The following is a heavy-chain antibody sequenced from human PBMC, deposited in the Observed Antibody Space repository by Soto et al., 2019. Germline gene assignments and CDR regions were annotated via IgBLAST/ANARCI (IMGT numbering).Heavy chain of an antibody. J-gene: IGHJ3*02. CDR3: AREAYSSGWFRGRGSPDAFDI. D-gene: IGHD6-19*01. CDR2: ISAYNGNT. Sequence: ASVKVSCKASGYTFTSYGISWVRQAPGQGLEWMGWISAYNGNTNYAQKLQGRVTMTTDTSTSTAYMELRSLRSDDTAVYYCAREAYSSGWFRGRGSPDAFDIWGQGTMVTV. V-gene: IGHV1-18*01. CDR1: GYTFTSYG.